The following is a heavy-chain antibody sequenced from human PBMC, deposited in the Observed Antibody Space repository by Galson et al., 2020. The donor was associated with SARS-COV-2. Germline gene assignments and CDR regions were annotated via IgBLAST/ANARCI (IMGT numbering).Heavy chain of an antibody. CDR3: ARGNKDITSIVVVVTAVSHNFDF. CDR1: GGSLSGHY. CDR2: INHSGST. J-gene: IGHJ4*02. D-gene: IGHD3-22*01. Sequence: SETLSLTCAVYGGSLSGHYWSWIRQSPGKGLEWIGEINHSGSTNYNPSLKSRVTISRDTSKNQFSLKLSSVTAADTAVYYCARGNKDITSIVVVVTAVSHNFDFWGQGTRVTVSS. V-gene: IGHV4-34*01.